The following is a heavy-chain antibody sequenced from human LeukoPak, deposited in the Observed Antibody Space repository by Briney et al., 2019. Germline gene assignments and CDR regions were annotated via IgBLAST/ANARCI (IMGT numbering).Heavy chain of an antibody. CDR1: GFTFDDYA. CDR2: ISWNSGSI. D-gene: IGHD6-13*01. Sequence: GGSLRLSCAASGFTFDDYAMHWVRQAPGKGLERVSGISWNSGSIGYADSVKGRFTISRDNAKNSLYLQMNSLRAEDTALYYCAKDIGIAAAGTRAFDVWGQGTMVTVSS. J-gene: IGHJ3*01. CDR3: AKDIGIAAAGTRAFDV. V-gene: IGHV3-9*01.